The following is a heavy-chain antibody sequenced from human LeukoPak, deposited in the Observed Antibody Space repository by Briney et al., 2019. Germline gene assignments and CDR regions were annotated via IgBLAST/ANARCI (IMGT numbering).Heavy chain of an antibody. Sequence: ASVKVSCKASGYTFTSYDINWVRQATGQGLEWKGWMNPNSGNTGYAQKFQGRVTMTRNTSISTAYMELSSLRSEDTAVYYCARALNYYDSSGYYYVGAFDIWGQGTMVTVSS. D-gene: IGHD3-22*01. CDR3: ARALNYYDSSGYYYVGAFDI. V-gene: IGHV1-8*01. CDR2: MNPNSGNT. J-gene: IGHJ3*02. CDR1: GYTFTSYD.